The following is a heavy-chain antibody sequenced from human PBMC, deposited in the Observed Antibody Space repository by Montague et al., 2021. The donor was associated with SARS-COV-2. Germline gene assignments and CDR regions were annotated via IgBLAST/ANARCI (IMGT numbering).Heavy chain of an antibody. CDR3: ARLRDGVVPSPILGVGPYYSCYYMDV. J-gene: IGHJ6*03. Sequence: SETLSLTCAVHGTSFSGYYWNWIRQPPGKGLEWIREINHGGSTKYSPSLKSRLTISADTSKNQFSLKLTSVAAADTAVYYCARLRDGVVPSPILGVGPYYSCYYMDVWGRGTTVTASS. D-gene: IGHD3-10*01. CDR1: GTSFSGYY. CDR2: INHGGST. V-gene: IGHV4-34*01.